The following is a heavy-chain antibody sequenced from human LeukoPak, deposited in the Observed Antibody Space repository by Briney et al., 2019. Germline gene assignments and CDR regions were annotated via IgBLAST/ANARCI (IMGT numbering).Heavy chain of an antibody. V-gene: IGHV3-66*01. Sequence: TGGSLRLSCTGSGFTISSSYMSWVRQTPGKGLEWVSVMYSGGTTYYADSVKGRFTISRDSSKNTVNLQMNSLRAEDTAVYYCARDRRDGYCLGHWGQGTLVTVSS. CDR2: MYSGGTT. D-gene: IGHD5-24*01. J-gene: IGHJ4*02. CDR3: ARDRRDGYCLGH. CDR1: GFTISSSY.